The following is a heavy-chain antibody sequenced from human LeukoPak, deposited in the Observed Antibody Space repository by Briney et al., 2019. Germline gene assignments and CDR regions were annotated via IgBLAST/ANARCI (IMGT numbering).Heavy chain of an antibody. CDR3: ARDPSNTSGWSPYFES. CDR1: GYTYTNHG. V-gene: IGHV1-18*04. Sequence: ASVKVSCKASGYTYTNHGITWVRQAPGQGLEWMGWISAYNRDTKYAQNFQGRVTFITESSTSTAYMELRSLGSDDTAVYYCARDPSNTSGWSPYFESWGQGTLVTVSA. D-gene: IGHD6-13*01. CDR2: ISAYNRDT. J-gene: IGHJ4*02.